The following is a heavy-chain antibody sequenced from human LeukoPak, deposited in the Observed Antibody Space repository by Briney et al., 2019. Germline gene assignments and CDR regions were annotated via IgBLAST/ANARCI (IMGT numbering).Heavy chain of an antibody. V-gene: IGHV1-69*13. CDR3: ARGGEIYYDSSGYRITSFDY. CDR2: IIPIFGTA. CDR1: GGTFSSYA. D-gene: IGHD3-22*01. J-gene: IGHJ4*02. Sequence: ASVKVSCKASGGTFSSYAISWVRQAPGQGLEWMGGIIPIFGTANYAQKFQGRVTITADESTSTAYMELSSLRSEDTAVYYCARGGEIYYDSSGYRITSFDYWGQGTLVTVSS.